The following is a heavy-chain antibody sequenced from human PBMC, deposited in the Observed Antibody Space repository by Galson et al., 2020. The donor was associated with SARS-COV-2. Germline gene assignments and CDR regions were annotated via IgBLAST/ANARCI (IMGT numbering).Heavy chain of an antibody. CDR1: GGSISSYY. V-gene: IGHV4-59*08. Sequence: ETSETLSLTCTVSGGSISSYYWSWIRQPPGKGLEWIGYIYYSGSTNYNPSLKSRVTISVDTSKNQFSLKLSSVTAADTAVYYCARLIGLFDPWGQGTLVTVSS. CDR2: IYYSGST. J-gene: IGHJ5*02. CDR3: ARLIGLFDP.